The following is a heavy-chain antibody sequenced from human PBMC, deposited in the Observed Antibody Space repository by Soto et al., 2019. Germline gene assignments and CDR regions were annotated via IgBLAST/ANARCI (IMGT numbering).Heavy chain of an antibody. J-gene: IGHJ4*02. D-gene: IGHD2-15*01. V-gene: IGHV3-7*01. CDR1: VFTFSNYW. CDR3: SRDVVVGAKALNY. CDR2: IKEDESEK. Sequence: GGALLVSCASSVFTFSNYWMTWVRQAPGKGLEWVANIKEDESEKHYVDSVKGRFTISRDNAKNSLYLQMNSLRVEDTAVYFCSRDVVVGAKALNYWGQGALVTVSS.